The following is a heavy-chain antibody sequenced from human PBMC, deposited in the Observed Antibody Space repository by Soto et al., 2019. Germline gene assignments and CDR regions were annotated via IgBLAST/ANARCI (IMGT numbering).Heavy chain of an antibody. V-gene: IGHV5-51*01. CDR1: GYSFTSYW. CDR2: IYPGDSDT. D-gene: IGHD3-10*01. CDR3: ARHYSLYGSGSSYYGMDV. Sequence: PGESLKISCKGSGYSFTSYWIGWVRQMPGKGLEWMGIIYPGDSDTRYSPSFQGQVTISADKSISTAYLQWSSLKASDTAMYYCARHYSLYGSGSSYYGMDVWGQGTTVTVSS. J-gene: IGHJ6*02.